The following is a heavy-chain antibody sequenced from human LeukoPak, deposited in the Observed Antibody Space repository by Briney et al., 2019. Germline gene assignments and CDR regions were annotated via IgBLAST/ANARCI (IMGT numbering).Heavy chain of an antibody. CDR3: ARTIQLWKATVWFDP. Sequence: SQTLSLTCTVSGGSISSYYWSWIRQPAGKGLEWIGRIYTSGSTNYNPSLKSRVTMSVDTSKNQFYLQLSSVTAADTAVYYCARTIQLWKATVWFDPWGQGTLVTVSS. V-gene: IGHV4-4*07. J-gene: IGHJ5*02. D-gene: IGHD5-18*01. CDR1: GGSISSYY. CDR2: IYTSGST.